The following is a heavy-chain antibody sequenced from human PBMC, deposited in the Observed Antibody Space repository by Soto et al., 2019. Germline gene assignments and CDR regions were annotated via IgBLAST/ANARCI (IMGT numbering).Heavy chain of an antibody. Sequence: GASVKVSCKASGGTFSSYAISWVRQAPGQGLEWMGGIIPIFGTANYAQKFQGRVTVTADESTSTAYMELSSLRSEDTAVYYCARKVVVGAEPYYYGMDVWGQGTTVTVSS. V-gene: IGHV1-69*13. CDR1: GGTFSSYA. D-gene: IGHD1-26*01. CDR3: ARKVVVGAEPYYYGMDV. CDR2: IIPIFGTA. J-gene: IGHJ6*02.